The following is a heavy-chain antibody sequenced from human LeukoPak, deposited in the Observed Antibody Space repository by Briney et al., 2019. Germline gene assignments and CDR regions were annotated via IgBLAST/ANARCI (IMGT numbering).Heavy chain of an antibody. CDR3: AKDHVTWGNRYFDH. V-gene: IGHV3-30*02. CDR1: GFTFSTYG. J-gene: IGHJ4*02. Sequence: GGSLRLSCAASGFTFSTYGMHWVRQGPGKGVEGVAGIWHDGTKIYYADSVQGRFTISRDNSKNTLYLEMNSLSGEDTALYYCAKDHVTWGNRYFDHWGQGTLGTVSS. CDR2: IWHDGTKI. D-gene: IGHD3-16*01.